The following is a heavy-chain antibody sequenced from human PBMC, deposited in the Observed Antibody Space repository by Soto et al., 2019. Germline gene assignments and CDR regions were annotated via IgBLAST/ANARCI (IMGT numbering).Heavy chain of an antibody. CDR3: ARDVAVDGTSFDY. V-gene: IGHV1-46*01. D-gene: IGHD6-19*01. CDR1: GYTFTSYY. CDR2: INPSGGST. J-gene: IGHJ4*02. Sequence: QVQLVQSGAEVKKPGASVKVSCKASGYTFTSYYMHWVRQAPGQGLEWMGIINPSGGSTSYAQKFQGSVTMTRDTSTSTVYMELISLRSEDTAVYYCARDVAVDGTSFDYWGQGPLVTVSS.